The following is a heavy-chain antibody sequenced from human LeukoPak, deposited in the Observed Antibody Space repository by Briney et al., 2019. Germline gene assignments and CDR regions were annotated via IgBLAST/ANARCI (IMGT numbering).Heavy chain of an antibody. J-gene: IGHJ4*02. CDR2: IDSNSGGT. V-gene: IGHV1-2*02. CDR1: GYTFSGYY. Sequence: ASVKLSCTASGYTFSGYYMDWVRRAPGQGFEWMGRIDSNSGGTNYAHNFQGRVTMTRDTSISTVYLELISLRSDDTAVYSCAREMNYDDYRTSDYWGQGTLVTVSS. D-gene: IGHD4-17*01. CDR3: AREMNYDDYRTSDY.